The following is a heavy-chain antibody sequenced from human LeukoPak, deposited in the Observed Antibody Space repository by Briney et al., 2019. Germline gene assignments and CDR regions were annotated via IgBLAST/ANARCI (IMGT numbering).Heavy chain of an antibody. V-gene: IGHV4-59*01. CDR3: ARSTFGGAFDI. J-gene: IGHJ3*02. CDR2: IYYSGST. D-gene: IGHD2-8*01. CDR1: GGSISSYY. Sequence: SETLSLTCTVSGGSISSYYWSWIRQPPGKGLEWIGYIYYSGSTNYNPSLKSRVTISVDTSKNQFSLKLSSVTAADTTVYYCARSTFGGAFDIWGQGTMVTVSS.